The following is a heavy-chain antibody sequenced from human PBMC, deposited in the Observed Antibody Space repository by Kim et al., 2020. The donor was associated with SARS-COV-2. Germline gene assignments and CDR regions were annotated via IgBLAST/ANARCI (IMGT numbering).Heavy chain of an antibody. J-gene: IGHJ4*02. V-gene: IGHV4-34*01. CDR2: INHSGST. D-gene: IGHD3-3*01. CDR1: GGSFSGYY. Sequence: SETLSLTCAVYGGSFSGYYWSWTRQPPGKGLEWIGEINHSGSTNYNPSLKSRVISVDTSKNQFSLKLSSVTAADTAVYYCARGGRGVITIFGVVTQRGFDYWGQGTLVTVSS. CDR3: ARGGRGVITIFGVVTQRGFDY.